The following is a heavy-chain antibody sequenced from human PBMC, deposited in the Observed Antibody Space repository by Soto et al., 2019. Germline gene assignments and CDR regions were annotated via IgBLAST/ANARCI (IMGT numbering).Heavy chain of an antibody. CDR1: GFTFSSYW. CDR2: IKQDGSEK. D-gene: IGHD5-18*01. CDR3: ASNGYSYGYYYYMDA. Sequence: GGSLRLSCAASGFTFSSYWMSWVRQAPGKGLEWVANIKQDGSEKYYVDSVKGRFTISRDNAKNSLYLQMNSLRAEDTAVYYCASNGYSYGYYYYMDAWGKGTTVTVSS. V-gene: IGHV3-7*01. J-gene: IGHJ6*03.